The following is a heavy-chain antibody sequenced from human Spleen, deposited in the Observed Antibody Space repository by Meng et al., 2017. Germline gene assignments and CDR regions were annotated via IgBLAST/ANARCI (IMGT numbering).Heavy chain of an antibody. J-gene: IGHJ5*02. V-gene: IGHV4-39*07. Sequence: QVHVEGSGPGLVNPSGTLSLTCAVSGGSINSGRYYWNWIRQAPGKGLEWIGSVYYSGITYYNPSLESRVTISVDTSKNQFSLKLSSVTAADTAVYYCARDLWELRYKAPFDPWGQGILVTVSS. CDR3: ARDLWELRYKAPFDP. D-gene: IGHD3-16*01. CDR2: VYYSGIT. CDR1: GGSINSGRYY.